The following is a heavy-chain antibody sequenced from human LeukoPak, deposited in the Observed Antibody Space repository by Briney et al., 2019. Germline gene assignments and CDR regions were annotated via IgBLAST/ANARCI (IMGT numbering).Heavy chain of an antibody. D-gene: IGHD2-2*01. CDR2: IWYDGSNK. J-gene: IGHJ5*02. Sequence: GRSLRLSCAASGFTFSSYGMHWVRQAPGKGLEWVAVIWYDGSNKYYADSVKGRFTISRDNSKNTLYLQMNSLRAEDPAVYYCAKDLVGCSSTSCYSAPPHWFDPWGQGTLVTVSS. CDR1: GFTFSSYG. V-gene: IGHV3-33*06. CDR3: AKDLVGCSSTSCYSAPPHWFDP.